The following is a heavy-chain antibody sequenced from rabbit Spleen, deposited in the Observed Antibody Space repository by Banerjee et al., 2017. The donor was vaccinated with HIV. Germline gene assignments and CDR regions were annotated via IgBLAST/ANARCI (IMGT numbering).Heavy chain of an antibody. CDR2: IWIDGDTT. CDR3: AREVYDNTGHYPNL. J-gene: IGHJ4*01. Sequence: QEQLVESGGGLVQPGASLTLTCKASGFSFSSGYYISWVRQAPEKGLEWIGCIWIDGDTTYYANWAKGRFTISQTSSTTVTLQMTSLTAADTATYFCAREVYDNTGHYPNLWGPGTLVTVS. D-gene: IGHD7-1*01. V-gene: IGHV1S45*01. CDR1: GFSFSSGYY.